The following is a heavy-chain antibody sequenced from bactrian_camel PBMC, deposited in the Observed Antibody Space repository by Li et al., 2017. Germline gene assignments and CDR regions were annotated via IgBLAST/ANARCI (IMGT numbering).Heavy chain of an antibody. J-gene: IGHJ4*01. CDR2: MYSGESST. V-gene: IGHV3S60*01. Sequence: HVQLVESGGGSVQAGGSLRLSCEVSGITEGTNCIGWFRQAPGKEREGVAQMYSGESSTYYADSVKGRFTISHDNAKRTLYLQMNSLKPEDTAMYYCVADQCQRVASGTSRYWGQGTQVTVS. CDR3: VADQCQRVASGTSRY. D-gene: IGHD6*01. CDR1: GITEGTNC.